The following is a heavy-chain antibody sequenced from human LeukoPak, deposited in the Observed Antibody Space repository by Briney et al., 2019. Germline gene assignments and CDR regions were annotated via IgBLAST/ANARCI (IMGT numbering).Heavy chain of an antibody. CDR1: NNFIRNGYY. V-gene: IGHV4-38-2*01. CDR2: NHHSRKN. D-gene: IGHD1-7*01. J-gene: IGHJ4*02. CDR3: ERENYQDDFDN. Sequence: PSETLSLTCAVSNNFIRNGYYWGWIRQPPREGLELIGRNHHSRKNYYNPSLKRRLTISLDTSKSNFSLTLSSVADEDTAVYYCERENYQDDFDNWGQGTLVTVSS.